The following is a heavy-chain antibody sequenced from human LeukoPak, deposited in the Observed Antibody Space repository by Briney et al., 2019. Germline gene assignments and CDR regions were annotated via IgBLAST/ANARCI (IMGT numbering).Heavy chain of an antibody. CDR1: GFTISSYA. J-gene: IGHJ3*02. Sequence: PGGSLRLSCAASGFTISSYAMSWVRQAPGKGLEWVSAISCSGGSTYYADSVKGRFTISRDNSKNTLYLQMHSLRAEDTAVYYCAKGLRVAVWDYCNDAFDIWGQGTMVTVSS. CDR2: ISCSGGST. CDR3: AKGLRVAVWDYCNDAFDI. D-gene: IGHD4-11*01. V-gene: IGHV3-23*01.